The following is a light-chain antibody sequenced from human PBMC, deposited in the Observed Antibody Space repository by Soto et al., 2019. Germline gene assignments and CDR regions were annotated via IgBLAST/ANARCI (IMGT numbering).Light chain of an antibody. CDR3: QTWGTGIRV. CDR2: LKSDGSQ. J-gene: IGLJ2*01. CDR1: RGHSDYI. Sequence: QPVLTQSPSASASLGASVNVSCTLSRGHSDYIVAWHQLQPGKGPRFLMKLKSDGSQTKGDGVPDRFSGSSSGAERYLTISSLQSEDEADYYCQTWGTGIRVFGGGTKVTVL. V-gene: IGLV4-69*01.